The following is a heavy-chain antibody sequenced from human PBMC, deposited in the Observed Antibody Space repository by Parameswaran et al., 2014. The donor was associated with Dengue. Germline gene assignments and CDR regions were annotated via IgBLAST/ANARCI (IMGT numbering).Heavy chain of an antibody. J-gene: IGHJ6*02. V-gene: IGHV4-39*01. Sequence: VRQAPGKGLEWIGSLYYSGSTYYSSSLKSRVTISVDTSKNQFSLKLSSVTAADTAVYYCASIGGDYYYGMDVWGQGTTVTVSS. CDR2: LYYSGST. CDR3: ASIGGDYYYGMDV.